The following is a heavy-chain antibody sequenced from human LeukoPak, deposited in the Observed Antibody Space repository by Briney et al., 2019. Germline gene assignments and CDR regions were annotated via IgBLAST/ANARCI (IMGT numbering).Heavy chain of an antibody. D-gene: IGHD3-22*01. V-gene: IGHV3-53*01. CDR3: ARAPNSSDYSAGYWYFDL. CDR2: FYSGGST. CDR1: GFTVSSNY. J-gene: IGHJ2*01. Sequence: GGSLRLSCAASGFTVSSNYMSWVRQAPGKGLEWVSVFYSGGSTFYADFVKGRFTIARDNSKNTMYLQMNNLRAEDTAVYYCARAPNSSDYSAGYWYFDLWGRGTLVTVSS.